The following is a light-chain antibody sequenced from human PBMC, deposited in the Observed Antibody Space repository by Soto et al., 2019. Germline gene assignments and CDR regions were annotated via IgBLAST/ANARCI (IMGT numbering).Light chain of an antibody. Sequence: EIVMTQSPATLSVSPGDRATLSCRASQSVSNNLAWYQQKPGQAPRLLISGASSRATGIPDRFSGSGSGTDFTLTISRLEPEDFAVYYCHQYGSSPWTFGQGTKVDIK. CDR2: GAS. V-gene: IGKV3-20*01. CDR3: HQYGSSPWT. J-gene: IGKJ1*01. CDR1: QSVSNN.